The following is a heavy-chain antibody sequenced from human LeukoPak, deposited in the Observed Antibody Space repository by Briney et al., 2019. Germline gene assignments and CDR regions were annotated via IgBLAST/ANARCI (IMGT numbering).Heavy chain of an antibody. D-gene: IGHD5-18*01. V-gene: IGHV1-69*01. Sequence: SVQVSCKASGGTFSSYAISWVRQAPGQGLEWMGGIIPIFGTANYARKFQGRVTITADESTSTAYMELSSLRSEDTAVYYCARADTAMVPPYYYYYGMDVWGKGTTVTVSS. CDR3: ARADTAMVPPYYYYYGMDV. CDR2: IIPIFGTA. J-gene: IGHJ6*04. CDR1: GGTFSSYA.